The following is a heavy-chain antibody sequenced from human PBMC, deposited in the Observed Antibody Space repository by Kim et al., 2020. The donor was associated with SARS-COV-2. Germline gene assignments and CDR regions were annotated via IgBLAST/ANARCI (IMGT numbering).Heavy chain of an antibody. D-gene: IGHD5-18*01. J-gene: IGHJ4*02. CDR3: ARVAPYSYGRYYFEY. Sequence: DSVKGRFTISRDNAKNSLYLQMNSLRAEDTAVYYCARVAPYSYGRYYFEYWGQGTLVTVSS. V-gene: IGHV3-7*01.